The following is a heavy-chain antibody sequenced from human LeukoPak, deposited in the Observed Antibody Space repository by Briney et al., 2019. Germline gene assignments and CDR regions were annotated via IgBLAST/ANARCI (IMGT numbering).Heavy chain of an antibody. CDR3: ARDDTFWSGYMGV. V-gene: IGHV3-23*01. D-gene: IGHD3-3*01. Sequence: GGSLRLSCAASGFTFSSYAMSWVRQAPGKGLEWVSAISGSGGSTYYADSVKGRFAISRDNSKNTLYLQMNSLRAEDTAVYYCARDDTFWSGYMGVWGQGTTVTVSS. J-gene: IGHJ6*02. CDR1: GFTFSSYA. CDR2: ISGSGGST.